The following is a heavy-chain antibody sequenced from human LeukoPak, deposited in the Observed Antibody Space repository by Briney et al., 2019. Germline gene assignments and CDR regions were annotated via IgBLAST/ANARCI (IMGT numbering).Heavy chain of an antibody. V-gene: IGHV3-53*01. CDR1: GFTVSSNY. CDR3: ARDIVVVPATFDY. Sequence: GGSLRLSCAASGFTVSSNYMSWVRQAPGKGLEWVSVIYSGGSTYYADSVKGRFTISRDNSKNTLYLQMNSLRAEDTAMYYCARDIVVVPATFDYWGQGTLVSVSS. J-gene: IGHJ4*02. CDR2: IYSGGST. D-gene: IGHD2-2*01.